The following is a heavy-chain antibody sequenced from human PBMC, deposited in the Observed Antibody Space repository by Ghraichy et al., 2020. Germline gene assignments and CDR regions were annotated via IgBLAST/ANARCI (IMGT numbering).Heavy chain of an antibody. V-gene: IGHV4-59*01. CDR1: GGSISSYY. CDR2: IYYSGST. CDR3: ARGGAYDYVWGSYRYPESHFDY. Sequence: SETLSLTCTVSGGSISSYYWSWIRQPPGKGLEWIGYIYYSGSTNYNPSLKSRVTISVDTSKNQFSLKLSSVTAADTAVYYCARGGAYDYVWGSYRYPESHFDYWGQGTLVTVSS. J-gene: IGHJ4*02. D-gene: IGHD3-16*02.